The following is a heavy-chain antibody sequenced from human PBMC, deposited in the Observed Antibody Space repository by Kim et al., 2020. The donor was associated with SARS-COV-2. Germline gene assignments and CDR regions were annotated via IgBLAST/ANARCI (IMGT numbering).Heavy chain of an antibody. J-gene: IGHJ4*02. CDR1: GYTLTELS. CDR3: ATSLDRITIFDWPGQGFDY. V-gene: IGHV1-24*01. CDR2: FDPEDGET. Sequence: ASVKVSCKVSGYTLTELSMHWVRQAPGKGLEWMGGFDPEDGETIYAQKFQGRVTMTEDTSTDTAYMELSSLRSEDTAGYYCATSLDRITIFDWPGQGFDYWGQGTLVTVSS. D-gene: IGHD3-9*01.